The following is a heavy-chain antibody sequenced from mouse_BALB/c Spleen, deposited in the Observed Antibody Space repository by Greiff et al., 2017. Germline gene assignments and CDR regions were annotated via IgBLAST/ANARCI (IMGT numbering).Heavy chain of an antibody. Sequence: VKLQQSGAELARPGASVKLSCKASGYTFTSYWMQWVKQRPGQGLEWIGAIYPGDGDTRYTQKFKGKATLTADKSSSTAYMQLSSLASEDSAVYYCARLYYYAMDYWGQGTSVTVSS. V-gene: IGHV1-87*01. CDR1: GYTFTSYW. J-gene: IGHJ4*01. D-gene: IGHD1-1*02. CDR2: IYPGDGDT. CDR3: ARLYYYAMDY.